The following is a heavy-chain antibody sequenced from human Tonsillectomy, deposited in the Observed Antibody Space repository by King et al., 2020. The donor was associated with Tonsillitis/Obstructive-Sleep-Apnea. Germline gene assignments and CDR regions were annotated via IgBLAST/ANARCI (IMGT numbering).Heavy chain of an antibody. J-gene: IGHJ3*02. Sequence: VQLVESGGGVVQPGRSLRLSCAASGFTFSSYAIHWVRQAPGKGLEWVAVISYDGSNKYYADSVKGRFTISRDNSKNKLDLQMNRLRAEDTDVYYCAREGVYDRSGYADVFDIWGQGKMVTVSS. CDR2: ISYDGSNK. V-gene: IGHV3-30*04. D-gene: IGHD3-22*01. CDR3: AREGVYDRSGYADVFDI. CDR1: GFTFSSYA.